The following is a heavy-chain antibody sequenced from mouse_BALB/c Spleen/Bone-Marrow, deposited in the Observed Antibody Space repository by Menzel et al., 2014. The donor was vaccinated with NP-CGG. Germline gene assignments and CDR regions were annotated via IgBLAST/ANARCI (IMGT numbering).Heavy chain of an antibody. J-gene: IGHJ3*01. CDR1: GFTFSSYT. CDR2: ISNGGGST. Sequence: EVKLVESGGGLVQPGGSLKPSCAASGFTFSSYTMSWVRQTPEKRLDWVAYISNGGGSTYYPDTVKGRFTISRDNAKNTLYLQMSSLKSVDTAMYYCARGNGFAYWGQGTLVTVSA. CDR3: ARGNGFAY. V-gene: IGHV5-12-2*01.